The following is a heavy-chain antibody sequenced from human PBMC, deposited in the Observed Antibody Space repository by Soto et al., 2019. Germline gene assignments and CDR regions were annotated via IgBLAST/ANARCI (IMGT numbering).Heavy chain of an antibody. CDR2: ISGSGGTT. D-gene: IGHD3-9*01. CDR1: GSTFSLYA. J-gene: IGHJ6*04. V-gene: IGHV3-23*01. CDR3: GILPALAPIYIRRDYDLEI. Sequence: GGSLRLSCAVSGSTFSLYAMSWVRQAPGKGLEWVSGISGSGGTTYYADSVKGRFTISRDNSKNTLFLQMSSLWAEYTAIYYCGILPALAPIYIRRDYDLEIWGKETTVTVSS.